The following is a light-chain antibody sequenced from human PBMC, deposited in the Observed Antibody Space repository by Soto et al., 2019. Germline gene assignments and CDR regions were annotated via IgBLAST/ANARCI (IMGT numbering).Light chain of an antibody. CDR3: ATWDDSLSGHVV. CDR1: ATNIGRNH. V-gene: IGLV1-47*01. J-gene: IGLJ2*01. Sequence: QSVLTQPPSASGTPGQRVTISCSGSATNIGRNHVYWYQQFPGVAPRLLIYRNNQRPSGVPDRISGSKSGTSASLAISGLRSEDEADYYCATWDDSLSGHVVFGGGTKVTVL. CDR2: RNN.